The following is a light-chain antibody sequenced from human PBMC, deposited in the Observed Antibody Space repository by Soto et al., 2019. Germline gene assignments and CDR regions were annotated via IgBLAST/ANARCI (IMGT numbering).Light chain of an antibody. CDR3: MQTLQTPLT. J-gene: IGKJ2*01. CDR2: LGS. CDR1: QSLLHSNGYNH. V-gene: IGKV2-28*01. Sequence: DIVMTQSPLSLPVTPGEPASISCRSSQSLLHSNGYNHLDWYLQKPGQSPQLLIYLGSNRASGVXDXXSGSGSATDFTLKSRRLEAEAVVVYYCMQTLQTPLTFGQGTKLEIK.